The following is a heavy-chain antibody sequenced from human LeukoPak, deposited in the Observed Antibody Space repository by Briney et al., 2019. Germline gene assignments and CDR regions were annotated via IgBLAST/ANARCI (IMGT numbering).Heavy chain of an antibody. V-gene: IGHV3-48*03. CDR2: ISSSGYTT. CDR3: AREMGGYPLES. J-gene: IGHJ4*02. Sequence: GGSLRLSCAASGFTFSTFAMIWVRQPPGKGLEWVSYISSSGYTTYYADSVKGRFTISRDNAKNSLYLQMNSLRAEDTAVYYCAREMGGYPLESRGQGTLVTVSS. CDR1: GFTFSTFA. D-gene: IGHD5-12*01.